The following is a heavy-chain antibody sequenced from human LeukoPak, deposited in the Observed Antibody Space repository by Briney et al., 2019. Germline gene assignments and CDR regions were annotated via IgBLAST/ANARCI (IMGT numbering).Heavy chain of an antibody. CDR1: GGTFSSYV. D-gene: IGHD1-14*01. J-gene: IGHJ4*02. V-gene: IGHV1-69*01. CDR3: ARDPSGGYFDY. Sequence: SVKVSRKASGGTFSSYVISRVRQAPGQGLEWMGGIIPIFGTANYAQKFQGRVTITADESTSTAYMGLSTLRSEDTAVYYCARDPSGGYFDYWGQGTLVTVSS. CDR2: IIPIFGTA.